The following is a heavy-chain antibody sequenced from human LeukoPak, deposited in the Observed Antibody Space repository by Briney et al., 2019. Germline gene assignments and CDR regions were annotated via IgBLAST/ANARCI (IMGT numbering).Heavy chain of an antibody. CDR2: INPNNDAT. Sequence: ASVKVSCKASGYTFSGYFIHWVRQAPGQGLEWMGWINPNNDATNYAQKFQGRVTMTSDTSISTAYMDLSRLRSDDTAVYYCAKDVLRGFSYGFFDPWGQGTLVTVSS. V-gene: IGHV1-2*02. J-gene: IGHJ5*02. D-gene: IGHD5-18*01. CDR1: GYTFSGYF. CDR3: AKDVLRGFSYGFFDP.